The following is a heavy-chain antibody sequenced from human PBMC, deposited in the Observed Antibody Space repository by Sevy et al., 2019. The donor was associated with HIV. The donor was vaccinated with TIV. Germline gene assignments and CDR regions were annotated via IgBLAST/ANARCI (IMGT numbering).Heavy chain of an antibody. CDR3: AGEGFGEFEDY. J-gene: IGHJ4*02. CDR2: ISWNGGSK. D-gene: IGHD3-10*01. V-gene: IGHV3-20*04. CDR1: GFTFDDYG. Sequence: GGSLRLSCAASGFTFDDYGMSWVRQAPGKGLEWVSGISWNGGSKGYADSVKGRFTISRDNAKNSLYLQMNSLRAEDTGLYYCAGEGFGEFEDYWGQGTLVTVSS.